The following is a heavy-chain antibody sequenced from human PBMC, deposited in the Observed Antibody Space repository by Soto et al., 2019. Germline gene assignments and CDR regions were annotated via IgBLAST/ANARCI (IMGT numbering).Heavy chain of an antibody. CDR3: ASLLLVVPAASDSPLFDL. Sequence: SETLSLTCTVSGGSISSGAYYWSWIRQPPGKGLEWIAYIYYCGRTYYSPSLKSRFTISVDTSKSQFSLKLSSVTAADTAVYYSASLLLVVPAASDSPLFDLWRQGSLDIVTS. D-gene: IGHD2-2*01. J-gene: IGHJ5*02. CDR1: GGSISSGAYY. V-gene: IGHV4-30-4*02. CDR2: IYYCGRT.